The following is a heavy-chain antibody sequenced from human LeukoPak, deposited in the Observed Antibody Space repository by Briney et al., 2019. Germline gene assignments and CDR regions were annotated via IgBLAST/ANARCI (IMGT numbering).Heavy chain of an antibody. CDR2: INHSGST. V-gene: IGHV4-34*01. CDR3: ARASSIAGRLYYYYYMDV. J-gene: IGHJ6*03. CDR1: GGSFSGYY. D-gene: IGHD6-6*01. Sequence: SETLSLTCAVYGGSFSGYYWSWIRQPPGKGLEWIGEINHSGSTNYNPSLKSRVTISVDTSKNQFSLKLSSVTAADTAVYYCARASSIAGRLYYYYYMDVWGKGTTVTVSS.